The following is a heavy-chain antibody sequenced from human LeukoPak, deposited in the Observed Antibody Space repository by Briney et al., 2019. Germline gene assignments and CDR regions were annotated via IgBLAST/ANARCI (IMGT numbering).Heavy chain of an antibody. J-gene: IGHJ4*02. CDR2: ISSSSSYI. CDR3: ARDGAGGGAPAGY. CDR1: GFTFSSYS. D-gene: IGHD6-13*01. V-gene: IGHV3-21*01. Sequence: GGSLRLSCAASGFTFSSYSMNWVRQAPGKGLEWVSSISSSSSYIYYADSVKGRFTISRDNAKNSLYLQMNSLRAEDTAVYYCARDGAGGGAPAGYWGQGTLVTVSS.